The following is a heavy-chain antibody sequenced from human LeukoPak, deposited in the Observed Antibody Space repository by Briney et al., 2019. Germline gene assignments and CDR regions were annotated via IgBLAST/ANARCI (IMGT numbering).Heavy chain of an antibody. CDR2: ISSSSSYI. D-gene: IGHD4-17*01. J-gene: IGHJ4*02. CDR3: ARSGYGDYYIDY. CDR1: GFTFSSYS. Sequence: GGSLRLSCAASGFTFSSYSMNWVRQAPGKGLEWVSSISSSSSYIYYADSVKGRFTISRDSAKNSLYLQMNSLRAEDTPVYYCARSGYGDYYIDYWGQGTLVTVSS. V-gene: IGHV3-21*01.